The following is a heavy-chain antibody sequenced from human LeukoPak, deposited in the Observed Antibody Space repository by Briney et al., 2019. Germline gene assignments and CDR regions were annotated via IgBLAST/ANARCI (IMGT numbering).Heavy chain of an antibody. V-gene: IGHV4-39*01. Sequence: WETLSLTCTVSGGSISSGSYYWGWIRQPPGKGLEWIGSIYYSGSTYYNPSLKSRVTISLDTSKNQFSLKLSSVTAADTAVYYCARLAYSSGWYTARDDYFDYWGQGTLVTVSS. CDR1: GGSISSGSYY. CDR3: ARLAYSSGWYTARDDYFDY. CDR2: IYYSGST. D-gene: IGHD6-19*01. J-gene: IGHJ4*02.